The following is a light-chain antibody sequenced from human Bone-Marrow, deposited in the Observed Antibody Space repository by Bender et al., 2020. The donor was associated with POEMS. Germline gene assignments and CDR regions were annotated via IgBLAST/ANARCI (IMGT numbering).Light chain of an antibody. CDR2: SSH. J-gene: IGLJ3*02. Sequence: QSVLTQPPSASGTPGQRVTISCSGGSSNIGAHAANWYQHLPGTAPKLLIYSSHPRPSEVPDRFSGSRSRTSASLAISGLQSEDEADYYCAVWDGRLKGRVFGGATELTV. CDR1: SSNIGAHA. CDR3: AVWDGRLKGRV. V-gene: IGLV1-44*01.